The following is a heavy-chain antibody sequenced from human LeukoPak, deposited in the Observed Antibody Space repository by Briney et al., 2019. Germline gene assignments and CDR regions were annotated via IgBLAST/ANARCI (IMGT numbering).Heavy chain of an antibody. CDR1: GFTVSSNY. Sequence: GGSLRLSCAASGFTVSSNYMSWVRQAPGKGLEWVSVIYSGGSTYYADSVKGRFTISGDNSKNTLYLQMNSLRAEDTAVYYCARAVVVPAATYYYYYYMDVWGKGTTVTVSS. CDR2: IYSGGST. CDR3: ARAVVVPAATYYYYYYMDV. J-gene: IGHJ6*03. D-gene: IGHD2-2*01. V-gene: IGHV3-66*02.